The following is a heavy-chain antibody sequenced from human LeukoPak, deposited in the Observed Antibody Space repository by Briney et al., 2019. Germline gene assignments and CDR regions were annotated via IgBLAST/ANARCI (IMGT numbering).Heavy chain of an antibody. Sequence: KPSETLSLTCAVYGGSFSGYYWSWTRQPPGKGLEWIGEINHSGSTNYNPSLKSRVTISVDTSKNQFSLKLSSVTAADTAVYYCARDRNTGAVAGQLDYWGQGTLVTVSS. V-gene: IGHV4-34*01. CDR2: INHSGST. D-gene: IGHD6-19*01. CDR3: ARDRNTGAVAGQLDY. CDR1: GGSFSGYY. J-gene: IGHJ4*02.